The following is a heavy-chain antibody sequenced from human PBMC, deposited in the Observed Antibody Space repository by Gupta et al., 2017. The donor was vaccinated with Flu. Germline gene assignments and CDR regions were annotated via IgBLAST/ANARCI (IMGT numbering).Heavy chain of an antibody. D-gene: IGHD2-15*01. CDR3: AKAAPANFFDY. Sequence: QVQLVESGGGVVQPGRSLRLSCTASGFTFSSYAMHWVRQAPGKGLEWVALISYDAKIKYYGDSVKGRFTTSRDNSKNTLYLQMNSLRAEDTAMYYCAKAAPANFFDYWGQGTLVTVSS. CDR2: ISYDAKIK. CDR1: GFTFSSYA. V-gene: IGHV3-30*18. J-gene: IGHJ4*02.